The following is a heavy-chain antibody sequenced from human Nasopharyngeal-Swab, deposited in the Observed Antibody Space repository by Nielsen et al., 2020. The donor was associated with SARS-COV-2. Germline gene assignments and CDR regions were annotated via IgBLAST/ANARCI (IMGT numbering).Heavy chain of an antibody. D-gene: IGHD3-22*01. CDR3: ARDENYYDSSGYYLVRAAFDI. J-gene: IGHJ3*02. V-gene: IGHV1-69*06. CDR2: IIPIFGTA. Sequence: WVRQAPGQGLEWMGGIIPIFGTANYAQKFQGRVTITADKSTSTAYMELSGLRSEDTAVYYCARDENYYDSSGYYLVRAAFDIWGQGTMVTVSS.